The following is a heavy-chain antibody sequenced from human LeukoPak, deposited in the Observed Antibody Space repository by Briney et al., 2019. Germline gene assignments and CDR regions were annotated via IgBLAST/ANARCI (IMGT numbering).Heavy chain of an antibody. D-gene: IGHD5-18*01. CDR2: IIPIFGTA. CDR3: ARGARLGYSYGYVAHY. J-gene: IGHJ4*02. V-gene: IGHV1-69*01. Sequence: SVKVSCKASGCTFSSYAIIWVRQAPGQGLEWMRWIIPIFGTANYAQKFQGRVTITADESTSTAYMELSSLRSEDTAVYYCARGARLGYSYGYVAHYWGQGTLVTVSS. CDR1: GCTFSSYA.